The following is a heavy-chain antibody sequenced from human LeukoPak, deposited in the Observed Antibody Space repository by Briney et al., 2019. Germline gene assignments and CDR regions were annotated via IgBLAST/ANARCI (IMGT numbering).Heavy chain of an antibody. CDR2: IYYSGST. J-gene: IGHJ4*02. D-gene: IGHD1-26*01. CDR1: GGSVSVGTYY. Sequence: PSETLSLTCTVSGGSVSVGTYYWSWIRQPPGKGLEWIGYIYYSGSTNYNPSLRSRVTISVDTSKNQFSLKLSSVTAADTAVYYCARGTRIVGAKHWGQGTLVTVSS. V-gene: IGHV4-61*01. CDR3: ARGTRIVGAKH.